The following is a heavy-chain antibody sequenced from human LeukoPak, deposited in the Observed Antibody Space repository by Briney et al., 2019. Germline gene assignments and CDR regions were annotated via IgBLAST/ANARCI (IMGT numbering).Heavy chain of an antibody. J-gene: IGHJ4*02. CDR3: ARVSDDILTGYQY. CDR2: ISSSSSTI. V-gene: IGHV3-48*02. D-gene: IGHD3-9*01. CDR1: GFTFSSYS. Sequence: TGGSLRLSCAASGFTFSSYSMNWVRQAPGKGLEWVSYISSSSSTIYYADSVTGRFTISRDNAKNSLYLQMNSLRDEDTAVYYCARVSDDILTGYQYWGQGTLVTVSS.